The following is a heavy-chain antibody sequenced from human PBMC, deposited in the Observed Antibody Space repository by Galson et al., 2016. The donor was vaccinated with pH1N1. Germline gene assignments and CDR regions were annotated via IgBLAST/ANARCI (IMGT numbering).Heavy chain of an antibody. CDR1: GYTFTRYY. CDR2: IDPSDGGT. CDR3: TRDLGRLRDY. Sequence: SVKVSCKASGYTFTRYYFHWVRQAPGQGLEWMGVIDPSDGGTTYAQKFQARVTMTRDTSTSTVYVKVYSLKSEDTAVYYCTRDLGRLRDYWGQGTLVTVSS. V-gene: IGHV1-46*03. J-gene: IGHJ4*02. D-gene: IGHD1-26*01.